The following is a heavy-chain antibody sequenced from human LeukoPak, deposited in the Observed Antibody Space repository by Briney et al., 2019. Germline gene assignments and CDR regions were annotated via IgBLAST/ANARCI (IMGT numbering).Heavy chain of an antibody. CDR3: ARDWASGWDY. D-gene: IGHD6-19*01. CDR2: IKDDGREK. J-gene: IGHJ4*02. CDR1: GFTFSRYW. V-gene: IGHV3-7*03. Sequence: PGGSLRLSCAVSGFTFSRYWMTWVRQAPGRGLEWVANIKDDGREKYYVDSVKGRFTISRDNAKNSLYVQMNSLRVEDTAVYYCARDWASGWDYWGQGTLVTVSS.